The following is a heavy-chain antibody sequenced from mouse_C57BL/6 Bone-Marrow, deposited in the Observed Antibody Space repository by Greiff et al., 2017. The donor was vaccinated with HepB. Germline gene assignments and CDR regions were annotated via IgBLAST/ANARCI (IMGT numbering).Heavy chain of an antibody. CDR2: IYPGGGYT. CDR1: GYTFTNYW. CDR3: ARGGNGCYFDY. Sequence: QVQLQQSGAELVRPGTSVKMSCKASGYTFTNYWIGWAKQRPGHGLEWIGDIYPGGGYTNYNEKFKGKATLTADKSSSTAYMQFSSMTSEDAAIYYCARGGNGCYFDYWGQGTTLTVSS. D-gene: IGHD2-1*01. V-gene: IGHV1-63*01. J-gene: IGHJ2*01.